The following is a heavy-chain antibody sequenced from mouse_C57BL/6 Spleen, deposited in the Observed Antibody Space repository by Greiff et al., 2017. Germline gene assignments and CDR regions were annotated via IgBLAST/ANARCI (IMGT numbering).Heavy chain of an antibody. Sequence: QVQLQQSGAELVKPGASVKISCKASGYAFSSYWMNWVKQRPGKGLEWIGQIYPGDGDTNYNGKFKGKATLTADKSSSTAYMQLSSLTSEDSAVYFCARSGYGSTDWYFDVWGTGTTVTVSS. CDR2: IYPGDGDT. CDR3: ARSGYGSTDWYFDV. J-gene: IGHJ1*03. D-gene: IGHD1-1*01. CDR1: GYAFSSYW. V-gene: IGHV1-80*01.